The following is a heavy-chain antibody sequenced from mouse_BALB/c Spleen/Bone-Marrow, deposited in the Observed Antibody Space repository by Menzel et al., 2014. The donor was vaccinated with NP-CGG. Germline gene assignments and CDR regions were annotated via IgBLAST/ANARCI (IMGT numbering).Heavy chain of an antibody. J-gene: IGHJ2*01. CDR3: ARESIYYYGSTLGY. CDR1: GYTFXDYA. D-gene: IGHD1-1*01. V-gene: IGHV1S137*01. CDR2: ISTYYGDA. Sequence: QVQLQQSGAELVRPGVSVKISCKGSGYTFXDYAMHWVKQSHAKSLEWIGVISTYYGDASYNQKFKGKATMTVDKSSSTAYMELARLTSEDSAIYYCARESIYYYGSTLGYWGQGTTLTVSS.